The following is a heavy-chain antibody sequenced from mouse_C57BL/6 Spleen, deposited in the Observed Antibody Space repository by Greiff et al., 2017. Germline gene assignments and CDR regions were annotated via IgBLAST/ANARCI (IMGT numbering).Heavy chain of an antibody. CDR1: GYSFTGYY. V-gene: IGHV1-42*01. Sequence: EVKLMESGPELVKPGASVKISCKASGYSFTGYYMNWVKQSPEKSLEWIGEINPSTSGTTYNQKFKAKATLTVDKSSSTAYMQLKSLTSEDSAVYYCARLLRYGFDYWGQGTTLTVSS. D-gene: IGHD1-1*01. J-gene: IGHJ2*01. CDR3: ARLLRYGFDY. CDR2: INPSTSGT.